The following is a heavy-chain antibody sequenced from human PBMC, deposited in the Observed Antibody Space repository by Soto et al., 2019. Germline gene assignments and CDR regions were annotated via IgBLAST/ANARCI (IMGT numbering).Heavy chain of an antibody. J-gene: IGHJ5*02. CDR1: GFTFSSYA. D-gene: IGHD3-10*01. Sequence: PGGSLRLSCAASGFTFSSYAMSWVRQAPGKGLEWVSAISGSDGSTYYADSVKGRFTISRDNSKNTLYLQMNSLRAEDTAVYYCAKDRSTYYLVPPFDPWGQGTLVTVSS. CDR3: AKDRSTYYLVPPFDP. V-gene: IGHV3-23*01. CDR2: ISGSDGST.